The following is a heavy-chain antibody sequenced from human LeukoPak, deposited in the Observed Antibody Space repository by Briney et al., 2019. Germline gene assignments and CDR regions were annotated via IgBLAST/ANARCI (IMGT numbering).Heavy chain of an antibody. CDR2: ISYDGSNK. D-gene: IGHD3-10*01. CDR3: ARGSGSPYYYYYGMDV. CDR1: GFTFSSYA. J-gene: IGHJ6*02. V-gene: IGHV3-30-3*01. Sequence: GRSLRLSCAASGFTFSSYAMHWVRQAPGKGLEWVAVISYDGSNKYYADSVKGRFTISRDNSKNTLYLQMNSLRAEDTAVYYCARGSGSPYYYYYGMDVWGQGTTVTVSS.